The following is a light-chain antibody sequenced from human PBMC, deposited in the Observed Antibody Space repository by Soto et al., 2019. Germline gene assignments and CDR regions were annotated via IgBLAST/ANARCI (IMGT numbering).Light chain of an antibody. V-gene: IGLV3-25*03. Sequence: SYELTQPPSVSVSPGQTARITCSGDALPKQYAYWYQQKPGQAPVLVIYKDSERPSGIPERFSGSSSGTTVTLTISGVQAEDEADYYGQSADSSGTYVFGTGTKLTVL. CDR1: ALPKQY. CDR3: QSADSSGTYV. J-gene: IGLJ1*01. CDR2: KDS.